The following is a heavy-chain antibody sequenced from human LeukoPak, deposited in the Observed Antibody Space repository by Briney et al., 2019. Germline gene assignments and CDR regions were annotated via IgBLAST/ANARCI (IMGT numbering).Heavy chain of an antibody. CDR3: ARERALRYFNWLPEGWFDP. CDR2: IYYSGST. Sequence: SETLSLTCTVSGGSISSYYWSWIRQPPGKGLEWIGYIYYSGSTNYNPSLKSRVTISVDTSKNQFSLKLSSVTAADTAVYYCARERALRYFNWLPEGWFDPWGQGTLVTVSS. V-gene: IGHV4-59*01. CDR1: GGSISSYY. J-gene: IGHJ5*02. D-gene: IGHD3-9*01.